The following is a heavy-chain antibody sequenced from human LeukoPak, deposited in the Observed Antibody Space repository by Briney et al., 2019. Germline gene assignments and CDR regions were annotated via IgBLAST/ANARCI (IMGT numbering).Heavy chain of an antibody. V-gene: IGHV3-33*01. Sequence: PGRSLRLSCAASGFTFSSYGIHWVRQAPGKGLEWVAGVRYDGSDKFHEDYVKGRFTISRDNSKNTVTLQMNSLRAEDTAVYYCARDLYDHFLDYWGQGTVVTVSS. CDR1: GFTFSSYG. CDR3: ARDLYDHFLDY. D-gene: IGHD1-1*01. CDR2: VRYDGSDK. J-gene: IGHJ4*02.